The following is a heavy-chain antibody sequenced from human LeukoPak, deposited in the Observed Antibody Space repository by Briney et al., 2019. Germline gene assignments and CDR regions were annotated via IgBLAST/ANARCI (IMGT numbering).Heavy chain of an antibody. CDR1: GFTFSSFA. J-gene: IGHJ4*02. Sequence: GGSLRLSCAASGFTFSSFAMTWVRQAPGKGLEWVSSITGSHGPTYNTDSVKGRFTISRDNSQNTLYLQVNSLRAEDTAVYYCARKEASSGYWRGYFDYWGQGTLVTVSS. V-gene: IGHV3-23*01. D-gene: IGHD3-22*01. CDR2: ITGSHGPT. CDR3: ARKEASSGYWRGYFDY.